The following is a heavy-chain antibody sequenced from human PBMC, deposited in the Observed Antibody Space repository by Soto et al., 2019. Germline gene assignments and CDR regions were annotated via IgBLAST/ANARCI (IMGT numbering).Heavy chain of an antibody. CDR2: INAGNGNT. J-gene: IGHJ4*02. V-gene: IGHV1-3*01. D-gene: IGHD5-12*01. CDR1: VYTFTSNA. CDR3: AREGSRYSGYDFLY. Sequence: ASVKVCCKASVYTFTSNAMHWVRQDPGQRLEWMGWINAGNGNTKYSQKFQGRVTITRDTSASTAYMELSSLRSEDTAVYYCAREGSRYSGYDFLYWGQGTLVTVSS.